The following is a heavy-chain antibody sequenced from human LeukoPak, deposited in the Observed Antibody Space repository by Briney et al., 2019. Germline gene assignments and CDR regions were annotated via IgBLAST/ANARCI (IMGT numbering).Heavy chain of an antibody. CDR3: ARAGWLSPTGDRGEEY. V-gene: IGHV1-2*02. D-gene: IGHD7-27*01. J-gene: IGHJ4*02. CDR2: INPNSGGT. Sequence: ASVKVSCKASGYTFTGYYMHWVRQAPGQGLEWMGWINPNSGGTNYAQKFQGRVTMTRDTSISTAYMELSRLRSDDTAVYYCARAGWLSPTGDRGEEYWGQGTLVTVSS. CDR1: GYTFTGYY.